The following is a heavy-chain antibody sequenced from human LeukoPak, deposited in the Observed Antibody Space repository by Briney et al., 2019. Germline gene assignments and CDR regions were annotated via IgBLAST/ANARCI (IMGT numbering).Heavy chain of an antibody. Sequence: SETLSLTCAVSGYSISSGCYWGWIRQPPGKGLEWIGSIYHSGGAHYNSSLKSRVTISVDTSKNQFSLNLSSVTAADMAVYYCAREKGRYWFDPWGQGTLVTVSS. CDR1: GYSISSGCY. CDR2: IYHSGGA. CDR3: AREKGRYWFDP. D-gene: IGHD3-10*01. V-gene: IGHV4-38-2*02. J-gene: IGHJ5*02.